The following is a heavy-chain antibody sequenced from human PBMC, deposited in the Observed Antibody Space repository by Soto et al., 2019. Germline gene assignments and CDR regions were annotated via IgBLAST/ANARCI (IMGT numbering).Heavy chain of an antibody. D-gene: IGHD1-7*01. V-gene: IGHV6-1*01. Sequence: SQTLSLTCVISGYSVSSNSAAWNWISQSPSRGLEWLGRTYYRTRWYYDYAVSVRSRITVNPDTSKNQFSLQLTSVTPEDTAVYYCAGTTSHYWYYMDVWGKGTTVTVSS. CDR3: AGTTSHYWYYMDV. CDR1: GYSVSSNSAA. J-gene: IGHJ6*03. CDR2: TYYRTRWYY.